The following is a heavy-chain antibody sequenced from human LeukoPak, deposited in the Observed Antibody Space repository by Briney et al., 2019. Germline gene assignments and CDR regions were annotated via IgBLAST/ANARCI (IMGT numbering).Heavy chain of an antibody. CDR3: ARNDFWSGYYREGVNDC. Sequence: GGSLRLSCAASGFTVSNNYMSWVRQAPGKGLEWVSVIYSGGSTYYADSVKGRFTISRDNSKNTLYLQMNSLRAEDTAVYYCARNDFWSGYYREGVNDCWGQGTLVTVSS. CDR1: GFTVSNNY. J-gene: IGHJ4*02. D-gene: IGHD3-3*01. V-gene: IGHV3-66*01. CDR2: IYSGGST.